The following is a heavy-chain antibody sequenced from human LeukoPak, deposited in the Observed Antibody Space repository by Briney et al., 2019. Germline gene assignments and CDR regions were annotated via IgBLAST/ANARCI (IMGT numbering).Heavy chain of an antibody. J-gene: IGHJ4*02. D-gene: IGHD6-13*01. V-gene: IGHV3-23*01. CDR2: ISGSGGST. Sequence: GGSLRLSCAASGFTFSSYAMSWVRQAPGKGLEWVSAISGSGGSTYYADSVKGRFTISRDNSKNTLYLQMNSLRAEDTAVYYCARGGQLVDLWLYYWGQGTLVTVSS. CDR3: ARGGQLVDLWLYY. CDR1: GFTFSSYA.